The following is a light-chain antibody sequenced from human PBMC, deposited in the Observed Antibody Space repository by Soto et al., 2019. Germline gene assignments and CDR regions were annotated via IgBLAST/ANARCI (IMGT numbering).Light chain of an antibody. V-gene: IGKV3-11*01. CDR1: QSVTNY. Sequence: EIVWTQSPATLSLSPGERATLSCRASQSVTNYLAWYQQNPGQAPRLLIYDASNRATGIPARFSGSGSGTDFTLTISSLEPEDFAVYYCQQRSNWPSGTFGQGTKVEIK. CDR3: QQRSNWPSGT. J-gene: IGKJ1*01. CDR2: DAS.